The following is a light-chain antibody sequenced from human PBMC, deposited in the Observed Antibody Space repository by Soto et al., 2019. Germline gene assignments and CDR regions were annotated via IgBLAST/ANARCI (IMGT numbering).Light chain of an antibody. CDR2: GNS. CDR1: SSNIGAGYD. Sequence: QTVVTQPPSVSGAPGQRVTISCTGSSSNIGAGYDVHWYQQLPGTAPKLLIYGNSNRPSGVPDRFSGSKSGTSASLAIAGVEAEDEADYYCQSYASSLSGSVFGEGTKLTVL. J-gene: IGLJ3*02. V-gene: IGLV1-40*01. CDR3: QSYASSLSGSV.